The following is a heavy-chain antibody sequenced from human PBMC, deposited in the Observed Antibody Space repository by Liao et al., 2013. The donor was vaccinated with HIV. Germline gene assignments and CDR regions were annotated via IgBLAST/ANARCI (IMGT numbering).Heavy chain of an antibody. CDR3: ARDGYSRALHYYYYMDV. V-gene: IGHV4-4*07. CDR2: IYTSGST. Sequence: QVQLQESGPGLVKPSQTLSLTCTVSGGSISSYYWSWIRQPAGKGLEWIGRIYTSGSTNYNPSLKSRVSLSVDTSKNQFSLKLFSVTAADTAVYYCARDGYSRALHYYYYMDVWGKGTTVTVSS. CDR1: GGSISSYY. J-gene: IGHJ6*03. D-gene: IGHD6-13*01.